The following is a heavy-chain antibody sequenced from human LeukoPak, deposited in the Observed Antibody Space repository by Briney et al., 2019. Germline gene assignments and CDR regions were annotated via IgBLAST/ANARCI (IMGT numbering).Heavy chain of an antibody. CDR3: AKDLYDSNAYFLGNDY. CDR1: GASIASGEFY. V-gene: IGHV4-30-4*01. CDR2: VTNTGIT. J-gene: IGHJ4*02. D-gene: IGHD3-22*01. Sequence: KSSETLSLTCTVSGASIASGEFYCSWIRQPPGKGLGWIGYVTNTGITNFNPSLSSRISTSVDTSKNQFSLNLRSVTAADTAVYYCAKDLYDSNAYFLGNDYWGQGTLVTVSS.